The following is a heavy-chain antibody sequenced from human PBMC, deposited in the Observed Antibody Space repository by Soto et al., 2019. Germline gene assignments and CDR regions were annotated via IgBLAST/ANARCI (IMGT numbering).Heavy chain of an antibody. V-gene: IGHV4-34*01. CDR3: ARVRGYRGYHPLTFDY. D-gene: IGHD5-12*01. J-gene: IGHJ4*02. CDR2: ISHSGST. CDR1: GGSFSGYY. Sequence: QVQLQQWGAGLLKPSETLSLTCAVYGGSFSGYYWSWIRQSPGKGLEWIGEISHSGSTNYKPSLKSRVTISVDTSKNQFSLQLSSVTAADTALYYCARVRGYRGYHPLTFDYWGRGILVTVSS.